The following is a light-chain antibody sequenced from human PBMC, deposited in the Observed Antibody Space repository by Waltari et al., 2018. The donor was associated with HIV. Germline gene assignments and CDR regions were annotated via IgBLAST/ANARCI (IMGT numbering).Light chain of an antibody. V-gene: IGLV1-40*01. CDR3: QSYDTSLSVNYV. CDR2: SNI. CDR1: RTNIGAGHD. J-gene: IGLJ1*01. Sequence: QSVLTQPPSVSGALGQRVTISCTGSRTNIGAGHDVHWYQQLPGTAPKLLIYSNISRPSGVPDRFSASKSGTSASLAITGLRPEDEAEYYCQSYDTSLSVNYVFGTGTKVTVL.